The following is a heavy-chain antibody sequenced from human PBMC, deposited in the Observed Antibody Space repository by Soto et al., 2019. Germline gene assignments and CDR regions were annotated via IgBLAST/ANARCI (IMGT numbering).Heavy chain of an antibody. J-gene: IGHJ6*02. CDR2: IYYSGST. D-gene: IGHD3-10*01. CDR1: GGSVSSGSYY. V-gene: IGHV4-61*01. CDR3: ARRGITMVRGVTKDYYYYGMDV. Sequence: SETLSLTCTVSGGSVSSGSYYWSWIRQPPGKGLEWIGYIYYSGSTNYNPSLKSRVTISVDTSKNQFSLKLSSVTAADTAVYYCARRGITMVRGVTKDYYYYGMDVWGQGTTVT.